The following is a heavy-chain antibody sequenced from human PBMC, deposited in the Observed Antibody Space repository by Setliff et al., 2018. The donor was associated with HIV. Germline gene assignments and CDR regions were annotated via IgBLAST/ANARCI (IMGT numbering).Heavy chain of an antibody. V-gene: IGHV3-15*01. CDR3: VTGVGTSSVDY. D-gene: IGHD3-22*01. Sequence: GGSPRLSCAASGFTFSNSWMTWVRQAPGKGLEWVGRIKTKTQRGTTDYAAPAKGRFIISRDDSKNTLYLQMNSLRSEDTAVYYCVTGVGTSSVDYWGQGTMVTVSS. CDR1: GFTFSNSW. CDR2: IKTKTQRGTT. J-gene: IGHJ4*02.